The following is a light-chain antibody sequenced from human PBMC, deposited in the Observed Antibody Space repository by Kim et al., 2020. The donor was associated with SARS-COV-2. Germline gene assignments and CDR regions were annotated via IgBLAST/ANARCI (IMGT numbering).Light chain of an antibody. CDR3: AAWDGSLNGVV. V-gene: IGLV1-44*01. J-gene: IGLJ3*02. CDR2: NND. Sequence: GQRVTIACPGTSSNIGSAAVNWYQQLPGTAPKLLIYNNDQRPSRVPDRFSGSKSGTSASLAISGLQSEDEADYYCAAWDGSLNGVVFGGGTQLTVL. CDR1: SSNIGSAA.